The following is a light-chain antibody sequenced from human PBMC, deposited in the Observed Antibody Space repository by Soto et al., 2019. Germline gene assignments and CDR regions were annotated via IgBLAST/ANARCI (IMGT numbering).Light chain of an antibody. V-gene: IGKV1-12*02. Sequence: DIQMTQSPSSASAVVGDRFTMNSLASQGISSWLAWYQQKPGKAPKLLIYAASSLQSGVPSRFSGSGSGTDFTLTISSLQPEDFATYYCQQANSFPFTFGQGTRLEIK. CDR2: AAS. J-gene: IGKJ5*01. CDR1: QGISSW. CDR3: QQANSFPFT.